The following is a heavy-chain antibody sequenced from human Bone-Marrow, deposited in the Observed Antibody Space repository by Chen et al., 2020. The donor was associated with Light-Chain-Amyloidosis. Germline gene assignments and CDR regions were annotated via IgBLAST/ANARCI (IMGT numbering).Heavy chain of an antibody. CDR3: ARVPPERWRRGFFDY. J-gene: IGHJ4*02. CDR2: MYYTGNT. CDR1: GVSICGCY. Sequence: VELQESGPGVVKPSETRALTCTRPGVSICGCYCSWIRQTPGQGLEWIGYMYYTGNTYYNPSRKSRVTMSVDTSKNQFSLNLTSVTAADAAVYYCARVPPERWRRGFFDYWGQGILVTVSS. V-gene: IGHV4-59*01.